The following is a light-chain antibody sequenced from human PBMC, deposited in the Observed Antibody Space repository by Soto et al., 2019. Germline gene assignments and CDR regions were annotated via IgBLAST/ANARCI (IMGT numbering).Light chain of an antibody. CDR3: NSYTSRTTYV. Sequence: QSALTQPASVSGSPGQSITISCTGTSSDVGGYNYVSWYQQHPGKAPKLMLYEVNNRPSGVSNRFSGSKSGNTASLTISGLQAEDEADYYCNSYTSRTTYVFGTGTKVTVL. V-gene: IGLV2-14*01. CDR1: SSDVGGYNY. J-gene: IGLJ1*01. CDR2: EVN.